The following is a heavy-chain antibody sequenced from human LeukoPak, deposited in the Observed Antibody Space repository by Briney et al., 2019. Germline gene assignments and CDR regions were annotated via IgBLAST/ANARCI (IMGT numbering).Heavy chain of an antibody. V-gene: IGHV3-23*01. J-gene: IGHJ4*02. CDR1: GFTFSSYA. CDR3: AKDRAHLEWLSDV. Sequence: PGGSLRLSCAASGFTFSSYAMSWVRQAPGKGLEWVSAISGSGGSTYYADSVKGRFTISRANSKNTLYLQMNSLRAEDTAVYYCAKDRAHLEWLSDVWGQGTLVTVSS. D-gene: IGHD3-3*01. CDR2: ISGSGGST.